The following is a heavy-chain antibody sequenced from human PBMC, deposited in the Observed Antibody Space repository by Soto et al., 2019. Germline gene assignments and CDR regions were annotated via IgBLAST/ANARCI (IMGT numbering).Heavy chain of an antibody. CDR1: GGSFSGYY. V-gene: IGHV4-34*01. CDR2: INHSGRT. J-gene: IGHJ6*02. Sequence: QVQLQQWGAGLLKPSETLSLTCAVYGGSFSGYYWSWIRQPPGKGLEWIGEINHSGRTNYNPSLKIRVTISVDTSKNQFSLKLSSVTAADTAVYYCARDGWYGISWTYYYGMDVWGQGTTVTVSS. CDR3: ARDGWYGISWTYYYGMDV. D-gene: IGHD3-3*02.